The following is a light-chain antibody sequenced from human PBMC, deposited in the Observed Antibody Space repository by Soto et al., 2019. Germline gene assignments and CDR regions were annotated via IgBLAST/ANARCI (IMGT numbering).Light chain of an antibody. CDR1: NSNIGSNT. Sequence: QPVLTQPPSASGTPGQRVTISCSGSNSNIGSNTVSWYQQLPGTAPKLLIYNNNQRPSGVPDRFSGSKSGTSASLAISGLQSEDEADYYCAAWDDSLNGGVFGTGTKLTVL. J-gene: IGLJ1*01. V-gene: IGLV1-44*01. CDR3: AAWDDSLNGGV. CDR2: NNN.